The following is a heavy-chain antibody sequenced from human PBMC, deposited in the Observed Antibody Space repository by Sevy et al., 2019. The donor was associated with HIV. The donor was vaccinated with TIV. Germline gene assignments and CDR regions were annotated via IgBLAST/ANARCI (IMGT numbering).Heavy chain of an antibody. V-gene: IGHV1-24*01. J-gene: IGHJ6*04. Sequence: ASVKVSCKVSGYTLTELSMHWVRQAPGKGLEWMGGFDPEDGETIYAQKFQARVTMTEDTSTDTAYMELSSLRSEDTAVYYCATEAQLSDFRPNTRGMDVWGKGTTVSVSS. CDR2: FDPEDGET. CDR1: GYTLTELS. CDR3: ATEAQLSDFRPNTRGMDV. D-gene: IGHD3-3*01.